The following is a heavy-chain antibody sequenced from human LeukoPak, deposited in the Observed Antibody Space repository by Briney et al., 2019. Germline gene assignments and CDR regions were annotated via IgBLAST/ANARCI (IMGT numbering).Heavy chain of an antibody. J-gene: IGHJ6*03. CDR3: AKFVPAAISYYYYMDV. CDR1: GFSFSDYA. V-gene: IGHV3-23*01. D-gene: IGHD2-2*01. Sequence: GGSLGLSCAASGFSFSDYAMSWVRQAPGKGLEWVSAISGSGGSTYYADSVKGRFTISRDNSKNTLYLQMNSLRAEDTAVYYCAKFVPAAISYYYYMDVWGKGTTVTVSS. CDR2: ISGSGGST.